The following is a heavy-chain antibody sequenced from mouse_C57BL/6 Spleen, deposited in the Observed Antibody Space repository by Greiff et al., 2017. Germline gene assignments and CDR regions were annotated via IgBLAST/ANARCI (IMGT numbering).Heavy chain of an antibody. J-gene: IGHJ3*01. Sequence: QVQLQQPGAELVMPGASVKLSCKASGYTFTSYWMHWVKQRPGQGLEWIGEIDPTDSYPNYNQKFKGKSTLTVDKSSSTAYMQLSRLTSEDSAVYYCARGDSSGYGRTWFAYWGQGTLVTVSA. CDR1: GYTFTSYW. CDR2: IDPTDSYP. D-gene: IGHD3-2*02. V-gene: IGHV1-69*01. CDR3: ARGDSSGYGRTWFAY.